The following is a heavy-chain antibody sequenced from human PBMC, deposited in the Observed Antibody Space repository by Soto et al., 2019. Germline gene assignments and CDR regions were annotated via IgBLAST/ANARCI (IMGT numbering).Heavy chain of an antibody. V-gene: IGHV3-7*01. J-gene: IGHJ6*02. CDR1: GFTFSGYW. CDR2: IKQDGSEK. D-gene: IGHD3-3*01. CDR3: ARDRYSYYDFWSGSLPYYYYGMDV. Sequence: GGSLRLSCAASGFTFSGYWMTWVRQAPGKGLEWVANIKQDGSEKYYVDSVKGRFTISRDNAKNSLYLQMNSLRAEDTAVYYCARDRYSYYDFWSGSLPYYYYGMDVWGQGTTVTVSS.